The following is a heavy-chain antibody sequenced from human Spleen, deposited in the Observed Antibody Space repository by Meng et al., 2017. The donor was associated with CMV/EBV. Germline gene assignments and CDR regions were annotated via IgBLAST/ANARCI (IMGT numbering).Heavy chain of an antibody. J-gene: IGHJ1*01. CDR1: GGSISSSNYY. V-gene: IGHV4-39*07. Sequence: SETLSLTCTVSGGSISSSNYYWGWIRQPPGKGLEWIGSIYYSGSTYYNPSLKSRVTISVDTSKNQFSLKLSSVTAADTAVYYCARDGPNYYDSSGYYRRYFQHWGQGTLVTVSS. CDR2: IYYSGST. D-gene: IGHD3-22*01. CDR3: ARDGPNYYDSSGYYRRYFQH.